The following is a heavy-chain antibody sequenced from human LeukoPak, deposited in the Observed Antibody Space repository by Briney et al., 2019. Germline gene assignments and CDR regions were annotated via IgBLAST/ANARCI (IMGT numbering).Heavy chain of an antibody. Sequence: ASVKVSCKASGYTSTGYYMHWVRQAPGQGLAWMGWINPNSGGTNYAQKFQGRVTMTRDTSISTAYMELSRLRSDDTAVYYCARDYYDSSGYYNGFDYWGQGTLVTVSS. CDR2: INPNSGGT. J-gene: IGHJ4*02. CDR1: GYTSTGYY. V-gene: IGHV1-2*02. D-gene: IGHD3-22*01. CDR3: ARDYYDSSGYYNGFDY.